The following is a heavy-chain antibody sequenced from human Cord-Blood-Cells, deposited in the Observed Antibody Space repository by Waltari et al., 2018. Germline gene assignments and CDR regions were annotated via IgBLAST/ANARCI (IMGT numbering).Heavy chain of an antibody. D-gene: IGHD6-6*01. V-gene: IGHV3-30*02. CDR2: IRYDGSNK. CDR1: GFPLRSYG. Sequence: QVQLVESGGGVVQPGGSLILSCSASGFPLRSYGIHWVRQAPGKGLEWVAFIRYDGSNKYYADSVKGRFTISRDNSKNTLYLQMNSLRAEDTAVYYCRSSSASFDYWGQGTLVTVSS. J-gene: IGHJ4*02. CDR3: RSSSASFDY.